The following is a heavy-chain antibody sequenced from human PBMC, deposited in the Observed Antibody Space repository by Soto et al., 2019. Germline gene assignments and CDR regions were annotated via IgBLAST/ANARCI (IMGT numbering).Heavy chain of an antibody. J-gene: IGHJ5*02. CDR1: GFTFSSYW. V-gene: IGHV3-74*01. CDR3: ARVPYCSGGSCYSWFDP. CDR2: INSDGSST. D-gene: IGHD2-15*01. Sequence: GGSLRLSCAASGFTFSSYWMHWVRQAPGKGLVWVSRINSDGSSTNYADSVKGRFTISRDNAKNTLYLQMNSLRADDTAVYYSARVPYCSGGSCYSWFDPWGQGTLVTVSS.